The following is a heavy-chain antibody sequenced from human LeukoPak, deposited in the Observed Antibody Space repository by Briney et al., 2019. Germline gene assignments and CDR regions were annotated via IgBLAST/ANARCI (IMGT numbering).Heavy chain of an antibody. V-gene: IGHV3-7*01. Sequence: GALRLSCAASGFTFSDYYMSWIRQAPGKGLEWVANIKTDGSQIYYVDSVKGRFTISRDNAKNSLYLQMNSLRAEDTAVYYCARDLNWETYWGQGTLVSVSS. J-gene: IGHJ4*02. CDR1: GFTFSDYY. CDR3: ARDLNWETY. CDR2: IKTDGSQI. D-gene: IGHD7-27*01.